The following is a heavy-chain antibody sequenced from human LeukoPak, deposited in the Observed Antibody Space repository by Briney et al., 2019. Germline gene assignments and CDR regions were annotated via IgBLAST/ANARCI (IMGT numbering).Heavy chain of an antibody. CDR1: GFTFSSYG. CDR2: IWYDGSNK. D-gene: IGHD2-15*01. V-gene: IGHV3-33*01. J-gene: IGHJ3*02. CDR3: ARDCSGGSCDAIDI. Sequence: GRSLRLSCAASGFTFSSYGMHWVRQAPGKGLEWVAVIWYDGSNKYYADSVKGRFTISRDNSKNTLYLQMNSLRAEDTAVYYCARDCSGGSCDAIDIWGQGTMVTVSS.